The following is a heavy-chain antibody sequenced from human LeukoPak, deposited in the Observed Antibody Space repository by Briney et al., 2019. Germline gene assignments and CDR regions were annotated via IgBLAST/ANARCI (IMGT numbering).Heavy chain of an antibody. CDR1: GYTFTSYY. CDR2: INPSGGST. D-gene: IGHD3-10*01. CDR3: AREGGLLWFGELPPVDY. J-gene: IGHJ4*02. Sequence: ASVKVSCKASGYTFTSYYMHWVRQAPGQGLEWMGIINPSGGSTSYAQKFQGRVTMTRDTSTSTVYMELSSLRSEDTAVYYCAREGGLLWFGELPPVDYWGQGTLVTVSS. V-gene: IGHV1-46*01.